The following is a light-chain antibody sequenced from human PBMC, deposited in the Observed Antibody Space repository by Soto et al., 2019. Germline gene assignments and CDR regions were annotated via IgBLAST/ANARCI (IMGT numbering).Light chain of an antibody. CDR2: EVS. CDR1: SSDVGGYNY. CDR3: SSYTRCSTVV. J-gene: IGLJ2*01. V-gene: IGLV2-14*01. Sequence: QSALTQPASVSGSPGQSITISCTGTSSDVGGYNYGSWYQQHPGQAPKLMIYEVSNRPSGVSNRFSGSKSGNTASLTISGLQAEDEADYYCSSYTRCSTVVFGGGTKVTVL.